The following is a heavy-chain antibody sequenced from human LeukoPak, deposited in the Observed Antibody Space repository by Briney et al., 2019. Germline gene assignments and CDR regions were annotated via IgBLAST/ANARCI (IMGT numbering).Heavy chain of an antibody. CDR3: ARDSGSYPYYFDY. V-gene: IGHV4-4*07. D-gene: IGHD3-10*01. Sequence: SETLSRTCTVSGGSISSYYWSWVRQPAGKGLEWIGRVYTSGSPNYNPSLKSRVTMSVDTSKNQFSLKLSSVTAADTAVYYCARDSGSYPYYFDYWGQGTLVTVSS. CDR2: VYTSGSP. CDR1: GGSISSYY. J-gene: IGHJ4*02.